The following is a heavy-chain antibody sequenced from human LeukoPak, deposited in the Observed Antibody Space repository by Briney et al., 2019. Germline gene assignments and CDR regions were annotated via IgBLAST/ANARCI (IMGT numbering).Heavy chain of an antibody. V-gene: IGHV1-2*02. CDR1: RYTFTGYY. CDR2: INPNSGST. J-gene: IGHJ4*02. D-gene: IGHD2-2*01. CDR3: ARAGSLGYCTSTRCYALDY. Sequence: ASVKVSCKASRYTFTGYYMHWVRQAPGQGLEWMGWINPNSGSTNYAQKFQGRVTMTRDTSISTAYMELTRLRSDDTAVYYCARAGSLGYCTSTRCYALDYWGQGTLVTVSS.